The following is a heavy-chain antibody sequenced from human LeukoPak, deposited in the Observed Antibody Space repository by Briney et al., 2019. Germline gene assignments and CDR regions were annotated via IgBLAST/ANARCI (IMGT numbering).Heavy chain of an antibody. Sequence: ASVKVSCKASGVTFSSYAISWVRQAPGQGLEWMGGTIPIFGTANYAQKFKGRVTITADESTSTAYLELSSLRSEDTAVYYCARVGPYYCSGGSCYSIFNWFDPWGQGTLVTVSS. V-gene: IGHV1-69*13. CDR1: GVTFSSYA. D-gene: IGHD2-15*01. CDR3: ARVGPYYCSGGSCYSIFNWFDP. CDR2: TIPIFGTA. J-gene: IGHJ5*02.